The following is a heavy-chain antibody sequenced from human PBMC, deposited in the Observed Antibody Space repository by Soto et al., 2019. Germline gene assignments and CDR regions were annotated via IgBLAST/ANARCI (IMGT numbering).Heavy chain of an antibody. CDR1: GYTFTGYY. Sequence: ASVKVSCKASGYTFTGYYMHWVRQAPGQGLEWMGWINPNSGGTNYAQKFQGWVTMTRDTSIRTAYMELSRLRSDDTAVYYCARSPLPQMGGDAFDIWGQGTMVTVSS. J-gene: IGHJ3*02. V-gene: IGHV1-2*04. CDR3: ARSPLPQMGGDAFDI. CDR2: INPNSGGT. D-gene: IGHD3-16*01.